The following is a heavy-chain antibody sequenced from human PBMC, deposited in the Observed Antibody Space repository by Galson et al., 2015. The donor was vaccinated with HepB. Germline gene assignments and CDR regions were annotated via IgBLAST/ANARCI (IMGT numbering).Heavy chain of an antibody. V-gene: IGHV1-18*04. CDR1: GYTFTSNG. CDR2: ISANTGNT. Sequence: SVKVSCKAAGYTFTSNGISWVRQAPGRGLEWVGWISANTGNTNYAQKFQGRVTLTRDTSTSSVHMELRSLRIDDTAVYYCARDRDYRFDYWGQGTLVTVSS. J-gene: IGHJ4*02. CDR3: ARDRDYRFDY. D-gene: IGHD4/OR15-4a*01.